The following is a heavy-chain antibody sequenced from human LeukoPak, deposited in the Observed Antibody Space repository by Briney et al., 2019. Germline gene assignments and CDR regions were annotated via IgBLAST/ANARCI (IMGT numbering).Heavy chain of an antibody. CDR3: ARGYSYDSVLDY. J-gene: IGHJ4*02. V-gene: IGHV1-46*01. D-gene: IGHD5-18*01. CDR1: GYSFSNYY. CDR2: INPVGGST. Sequence: GASVKVSCKASGYSFSNYYMKWVRQAPGQVLEWMGIINPVGGSTNYAQKFQGRVTMTRDTSTSTVYMELSSLRYEDTAVYYCARGYSYDSVLDYWGQGTLVTVSS.